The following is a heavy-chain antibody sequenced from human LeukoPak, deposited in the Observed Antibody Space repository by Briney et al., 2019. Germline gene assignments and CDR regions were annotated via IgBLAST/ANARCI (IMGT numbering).Heavy chain of an antibody. V-gene: IGHV3-33*07. CDR1: VFTLSRYW. Sequence: GGSLRLSCAASVFTLSRYWRSWVPQAPGKGLEWVAAIWYYGSNKYYADSVKGRFTISRDNSKNTLYLQMSSLRAEDTAVYYCARGPVAGKGEIDYWGEGALVTVSS. CDR3: ARGPVAGKGEIDY. J-gene: IGHJ4*02. CDR2: IWYYGSNK. D-gene: IGHD6-19*01.